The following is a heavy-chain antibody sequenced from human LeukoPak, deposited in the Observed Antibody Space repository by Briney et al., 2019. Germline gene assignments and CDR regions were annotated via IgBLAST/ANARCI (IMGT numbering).Heavy chain of an antibody. CDR2: ISYDGSNK. V-gene: IGHV3-30-3*01. J-gene: IGHJ4*02. D-gene: IGHD6-19*01. CDR1: GFTFSSYA. CDR3: ARVEQWLAPFDY. Sequence: PGGSLRLSCAASGFTFSSYAMHWVRQTPGKGLEWVAVISYDGSNKYYADSVKGRFTISRDNSKNTLYLQMNSLRAEDTAVYYCARVEQWLAPFDYWGQGTLVTVSS.